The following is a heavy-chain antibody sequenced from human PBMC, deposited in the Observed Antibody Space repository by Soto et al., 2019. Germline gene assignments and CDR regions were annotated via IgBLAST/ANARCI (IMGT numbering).Heavy chain of an antibody. D-gene: IGHD2-15*01. J-gene: IGHJ4*02. CDR1: GGSSSYYY. CDR2: IYDSGST. Sequence: LETLSLTYCDSGGSSSYYYWILIRLSPGKGLECIGYIYDSGSTNYNPSLKSRVTLSMDTSKNQLSLRLSSVTAADTAVYYCARRICSGGACYDYYFDSWGQGALVTVS. V-gene: IGHV4-59*08. CDR3: ARRICSGGACYDYYFDS.